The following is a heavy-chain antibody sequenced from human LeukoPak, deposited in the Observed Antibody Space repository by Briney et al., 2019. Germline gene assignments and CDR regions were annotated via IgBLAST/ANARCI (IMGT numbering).Heavy chain of an antibody. D-gene: IGHD3-3*01. V-gene: IGHV4-34*01. Sequence: PSETLSLTCAVYGGSFSGYYWSWIRQPPGKGLEWIGEINHSGSTNYNPSLKSRVTISVDTSKNQFSLKLSSVTAADTAVYYCARADDLLGLDYMDVWGKGTTVTVSS. J-gene: IGHJ6*03. CDR1: GGSFSGYY. CDR2: INHSGST. CDR3: ARADDLLGLDYMDV.